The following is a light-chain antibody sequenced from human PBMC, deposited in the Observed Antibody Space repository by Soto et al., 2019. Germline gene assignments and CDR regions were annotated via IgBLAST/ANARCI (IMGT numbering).Light chain of an antibody. CDR3: AAWDDSLNGQV. V-gene: IGLV1-44*01. J-gene: IGLJ2*01. CDR2: SNK. Sequence: SVLTQPPSASGSPGQRVTISCSGRSSNIGSNTVNWYQQLPGTAPKLLIYSNKQRPSGVPDRFSGSKSGTSASLAISGLQSEDEADYYCAAWDDSLNGQVFGGGTKVTVL. CDR1: SSNIGSNT.